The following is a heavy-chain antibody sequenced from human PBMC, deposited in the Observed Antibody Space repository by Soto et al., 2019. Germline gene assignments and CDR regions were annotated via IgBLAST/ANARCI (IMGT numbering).Heavy chain of an antibody. V-gene: IGHV4-59*01. CDR1: GGSISSYY. Sequence: QVQLQESGPGLVKPSETLSLTCTVSGGSISSYYWSWIRQPPGKGLEWIGYIYYSGRTNYNPSLQSRVTISVDTSKNQFSLKLSSVTAADTAVYYCARDITGPVDYWGQGTLVTVSS. CDR3: ARDITGPVDY. J-gene: IGHJ4*02. CDR2: IYYSGRT. D-gene: IGHD1-20*01.